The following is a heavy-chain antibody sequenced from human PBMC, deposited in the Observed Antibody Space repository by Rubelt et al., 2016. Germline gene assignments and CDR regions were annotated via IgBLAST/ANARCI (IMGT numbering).Heavy chain of an antibody. CDR3: ARHYGDYYWYFDL. V-gene: IGHV3-30*03. CDR2: ISYDGSNK. CDR1: GFTFDDYA. J-gene: IGHJ2*01. D-gene: IGHD4-17*01. Sequence: VQLVESGGVLVQPGRSLRLSCAASGFTFDDYAMHWVRQAPGKGLEWVAVISYDGSNKYYADSVKGRFSISRDNSKSTLYRQVNSLRAEDTALYYGARHYGDYYWYFDLWGRGTLVTVSS.